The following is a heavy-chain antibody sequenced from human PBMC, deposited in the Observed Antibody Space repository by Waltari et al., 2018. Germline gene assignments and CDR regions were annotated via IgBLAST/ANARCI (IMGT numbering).Heavy chain of an antibody. J-gene: IGHJ5*02. D-gene: IGHD6-13*01. V-gene: IGHV4-61*08. CDR2: IYTSGST. Sequence: QVQLRESGPGLVKPSENLSLTCTVSGYSVSSGGYYWTWIRQPPGKDLEWIGYIYTSGSTNYNPSLKSRVTMSVDTSKNQFSLNLTSVTTADTAVYYCARGITAIGRWGRGTLVTVSS. CDR1: GYSVSSGGYY. CDR3: ARGITAIGR.